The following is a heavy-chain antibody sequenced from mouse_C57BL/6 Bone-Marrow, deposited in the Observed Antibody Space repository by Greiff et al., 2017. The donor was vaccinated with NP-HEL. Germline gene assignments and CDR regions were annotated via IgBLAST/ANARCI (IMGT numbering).Heavy chain of an antibody. Sequence: VQLQRSGAELVRPGASVKLSCTASGFNIKDDYMHWVKQRPEQGLEWIGWIDPENGDTEYASKFQGKATITADTSSNTAYLQLSSLTSEDTAVYYCTPWVGAMDYWGQGTSVTVSS. J-gene: IGHJ4*01. V-gene: IGHV14-4*01. CDR1: GFNIKDDY. CDR2: IDPENGDT. CDR3: TPWVGAMDY.